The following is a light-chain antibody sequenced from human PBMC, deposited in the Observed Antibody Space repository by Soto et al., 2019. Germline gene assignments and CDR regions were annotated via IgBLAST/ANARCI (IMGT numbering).Light chain of an antibody. CDR1: QSVSNSY. CDR2: GAA. V-gene: IGKV3-20*01. J-gene: IGKJ5*01. CDR3: QQYGSSPPIT. Sequence: EIVLTQSPGTLSLSPGERATLSCRASQSVSNSYLAWYQQKPGQAPRLLIYGAATRATGIPDRFSGSGSGTDFILTISRLEPEDFVVYYCQQYGSSPPITFGQGTRLEIK.